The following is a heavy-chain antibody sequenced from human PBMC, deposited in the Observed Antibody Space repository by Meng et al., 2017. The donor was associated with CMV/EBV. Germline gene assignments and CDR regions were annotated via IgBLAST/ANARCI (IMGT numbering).Heavy chain of an antibody. D-gene: IGHD3-3*01. Sequence: SETLSLTCTVSGGSISSGGYYWSWIRQHPGKGLEWIGYIYYSGSTYYNPSLKSRVTISVDTSKNQFSLKLSSVTAADTAVYYCARDGVGDSWSDYYGMDVWGQGTTVTVSS. CDR3: ARDGVGDSWSDYYGMDV. CDR2: IYYSGST. CDR1: GGSISSGGYY. V-gene: IGHV4-31*03. J-gene: IGHJ6*02.